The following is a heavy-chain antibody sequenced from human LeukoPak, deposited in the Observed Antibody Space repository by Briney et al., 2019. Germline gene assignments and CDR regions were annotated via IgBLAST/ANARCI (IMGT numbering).Heavy chain of an antibody. CDR2: IYYSGST. D-gene: IGHD5-12*01. J-gene: IGHJ4*02. Sequence: SETLSLTCAVSGGSISSNSYYWGWIRQPPGKGLEWIGSIYYSGSTYYNPSLKSRVTISVDTSKNQFSLKLSSVTPEDTAVYYCARTGGGGYADYWGQGTLVTVSS. V-gene: IGHV4-39*01. CDR1: GGSISSNSYY. CDR3: ARTGGGGYADY.